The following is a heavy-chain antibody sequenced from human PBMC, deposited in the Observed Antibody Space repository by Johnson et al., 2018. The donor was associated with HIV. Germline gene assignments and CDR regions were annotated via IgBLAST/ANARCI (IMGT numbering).Heavy chain of an antibody. CDR2: ISGGGSGT. Sequence: VQLVESLRLSCAASGFSFSTYAMTWVRQAPGQGLQWVSTISGGGSGTYYADSVKGRYTISRDNSKNTLSLQMNRLSVKETAIYYCSKRVGYDSRGEQFDIWGQGTMVTVSS. CDR1: GFSFSTYA. CDR3: SKRVGYDSRGEQFDI. V-gene: IGHV3-23*01. J-gene: IGHJ3*02. D-gene: IGHD3-22*01.